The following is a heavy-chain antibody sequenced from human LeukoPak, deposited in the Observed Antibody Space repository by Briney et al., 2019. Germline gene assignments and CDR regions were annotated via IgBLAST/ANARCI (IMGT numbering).Heavy chain of an antibody. J-gene: IGHJ4*02. Sequence: GRVTMTADKSTSTVYMELSSLRSEDTAVYYCAVSRGPEWYYFDYWGQGTLVTVSS. CDR3: AVSRGPEWYYFDY. V-gene: IGHV1-69*02. D-gene: IGHD3-3*01.